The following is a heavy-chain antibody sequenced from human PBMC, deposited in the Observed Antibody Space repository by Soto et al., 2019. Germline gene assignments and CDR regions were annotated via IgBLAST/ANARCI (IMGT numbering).Heavy chain of an antibody. V-gene: IGHV2-5*02. Sequence: QITLKESGPTLVKPPQTLTLTCTISGVSLSASGAGVGWIRQPPGKALEWLALIYWDDDKRYSPTLKCRLTLTKDTSKNQVVLSMTNMDPVDTATYYCAHVVTTVTTRWGQGTLVTVSS. CDR2: IYWDDDK. D-gene: IGHD4-17*01. J-gene: IGHJ4*02. CDR3: AHVVTTVTTR. CDR1: GVSLSASGAG.